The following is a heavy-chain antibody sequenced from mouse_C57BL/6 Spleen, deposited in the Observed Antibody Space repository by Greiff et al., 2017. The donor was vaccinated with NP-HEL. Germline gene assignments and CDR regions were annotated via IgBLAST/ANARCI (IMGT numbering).Heavy chain of an antibody. D-gene: IGHD2-1*01. CDR2: INPSTGGT. CDR3: ASSYGNYDF. CDR1: GYSFTGYY. V-gene: IGHV1-42*01. J-gene: IGHJ2*01. Sequence: VQLQQSGPELVKPGASVKISCKASGYSFTGYYMNWVKQSPEKSLEWIGEINPSTGGTTYNQKIKAKATLTAYNSSSTAYMPLTSLTSENSAVYYCASSYGNYDFWGQGTTLTVSS.